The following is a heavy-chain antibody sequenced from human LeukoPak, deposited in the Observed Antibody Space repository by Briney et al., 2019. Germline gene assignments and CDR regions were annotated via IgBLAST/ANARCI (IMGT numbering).Heavy chain of an antibody. D-gene: IGHD3-10*01. CDR1: GGSFSGYY. CDR2: INHSGST. V-gene: IGHV4-34*01. J-gene: IGHJ4*02. CDR3: ASSMVRGVFDY. Sequence: SETLSLTCALYGGSFSGYYWSWIRQPPGKGLEWIGEINHSGSTNYNPSLKSRVTISVDTSKNQFSLKLSSVTAADTAVYYCASSMVRGVFDYWGQGTLVTVSS.